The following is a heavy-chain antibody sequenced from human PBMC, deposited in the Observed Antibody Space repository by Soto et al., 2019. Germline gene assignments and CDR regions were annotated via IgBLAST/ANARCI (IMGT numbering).Heavy chain of an antibody. J-gene: IGHJ6*02. CDR1: GGSFGSYY. D-gene: IGHD3-10*01. V-gene: IGHV4-59*08. Sequence: SETLSLTCTVSGGSFGSYYWGWIRQPPGKEMEWIGYVHHSWGSAYNPSLQSRVAISLDTSKSQFSLKLTSVTATDTAVYYCARQGFGPLHGLVDVWGQGTTVTVSS. CDR3: ARQGFGPLHGLVDV. CDR2: VHHSWGS.